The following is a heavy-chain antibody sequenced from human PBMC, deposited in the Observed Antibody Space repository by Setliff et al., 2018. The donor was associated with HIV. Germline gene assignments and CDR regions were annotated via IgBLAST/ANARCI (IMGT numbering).Heavy chain of an antibody. D-gene: IGHD1-26*01. J-gene: IGHJ4*02. CDR1: GYTFTNYY. Sequence: SVKVSCKASGYTFTNYYMHWVRQAPGQGLEWMGGIIPILGIANYAQKFQGRVTITADESTSTAYMELSSLRSEDTAVYYCASYSGSYYFILHYWGQGTLVTVSS. CDR3: ASYSGSYYFILHY. V-gene: IGHV1-69*10. CDR2: IIPILGIA.